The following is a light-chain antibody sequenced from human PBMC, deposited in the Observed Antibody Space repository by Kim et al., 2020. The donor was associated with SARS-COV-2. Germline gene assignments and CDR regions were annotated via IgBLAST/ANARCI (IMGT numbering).Light chain of an antibody. CDR2: DVS. V-gene: IGLV2-14*03. CDR1: SSDVGGYNY. J-gene: IGLJ2*01. CDR3: SSYTSSSVV. Sequence: PGQSITISFTGTSSDVGGYNYFSWYQQHPGKAPKLLIYDVSTRPSGVSNRFSGSKSGNTASLTISGLQAEDEADYYCSSYTSSSVVFGGGTKLTVL.